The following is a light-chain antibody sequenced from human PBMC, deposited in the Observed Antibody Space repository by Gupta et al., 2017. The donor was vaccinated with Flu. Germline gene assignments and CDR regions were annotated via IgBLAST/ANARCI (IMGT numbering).Light chain of an antibody. Sequence: RAITISCTGTSSDVGAYHYVSWYQQYPGNAPQLVIYEVSHRPSGISNRFSGSKSGNTASLTISGLQAEDEAFYYWHSYKKSSSWVFGGET. CDR2: EVS. V-gene: IGLV2-14*01. CDR1: SSDVGAYHY. CDR3: HSYKKSSSWV. J-gene: IGLJ3*02.